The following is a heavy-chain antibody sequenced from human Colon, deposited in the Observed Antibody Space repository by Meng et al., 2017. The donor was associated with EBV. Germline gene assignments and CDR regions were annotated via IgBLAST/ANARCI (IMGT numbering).Heavy chain of an antibody. CDR1: GGSISSGGYY. Sequence: QVPLLESGPGLVQPSQHLSLTCTVSGGSISSGGYYWSWIRQHPGKGLEWIGYIHSSGSTYYNPSLRSRLTISVDTSKNQFSLKLSSVTAADTAVYYCARASYGSGSPLGESWFDPWGQGTLVTVSS. V-gene: IGHV4-31*03. CDR3: ARASYGSGSPLGESWFDP. D-gene: IGHD3-10*01. J-gene: IGHJ5*02. CDR2: IHSSGST.